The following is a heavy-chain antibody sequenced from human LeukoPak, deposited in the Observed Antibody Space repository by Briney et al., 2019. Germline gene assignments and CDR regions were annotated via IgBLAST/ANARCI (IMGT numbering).Heavy chain of an antibody. V-gene: IGHV3-33*01. CDR3: ARSDRIVVVTGPFDY. J-gene: IGHJ4*02. CDR1: GFTFSSYG. CDR2: IWYDGSNK. D-gene: IGHD2-21*02. Sequence: GGSLRLSCAASGFTFSSYGMHWVRQAPGKGLEWVAVIWYDGSNKYYADSVKGRFTISRDNSKNTLYLQMNSLRAEDTAVYYCARSDRIVVVTGPFDYWGQGTLVTVSS.